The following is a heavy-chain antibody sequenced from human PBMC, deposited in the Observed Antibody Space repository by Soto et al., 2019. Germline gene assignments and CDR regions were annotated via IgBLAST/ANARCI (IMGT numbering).Heavy chain of an antibody. CDR2: IYYSGST. CDR3: ARGIEGWHQGSSYYGMDV. V-gene: IGHV4-61*01. D-gene: IGHD6-6*01. CDR1: GGSVSSGSYY. J-gene: IGHJ6*02. Sequence: QVQLQESGPGLVKPSETLSLTCTVSGGSVSSGSYYWSWIRQPPGKGLEWIGYIYYSGSTNYNPSLKSGVTLSVDTSTNQFPRKVSSVTAADTAVHYCARGIEGWHQGSSYYGMDVWGQGTTVTVSS.